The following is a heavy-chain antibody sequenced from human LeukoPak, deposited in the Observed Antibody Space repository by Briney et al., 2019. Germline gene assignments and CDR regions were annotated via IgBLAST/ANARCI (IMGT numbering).Heavy chain of an antibody. CDR2: INHSGST. D-gene: IGHD2-15*01. V-gene: IGHV4-34*01. CDR3: ARGLNKFCSGGSCYSGS. Sequence: SETLSLTCAVYGGSFSGYYWSWIRQPPGKGLEWIGEINHSGSTNYNPSLKSRVTISVDTSKNQFSLKLSSVTAADTAVYYCARGLNKFCSGGSCYSGSWGQGTLVTVSS. CDR1: GGSFSGYY. J-gene: IGHJ4*02.